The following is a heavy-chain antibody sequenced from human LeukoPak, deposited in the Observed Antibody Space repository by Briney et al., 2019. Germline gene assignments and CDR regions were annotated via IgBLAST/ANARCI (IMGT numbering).Heavy chain of an antibody. CDR3: ATNKYSSAWYGGWYYYYGMDV. D-gene: IGHD6-19*01. V-gene: IGHV1-18*01. CDR1: GGTFSSYA. Sequence: ASVKVSCKASGGTFSSYAISWVRQAPGQGLEWMGWISAYDGNTNYAQKLQGRVTMTTDTSTSTAYMELRSLRSDDTAVYYCATNKYSSAWYGGWYYYYGMDVWGQGTTVTVSS. CDR2: ISAYDGNT. J-gene: IGHJ6*02.